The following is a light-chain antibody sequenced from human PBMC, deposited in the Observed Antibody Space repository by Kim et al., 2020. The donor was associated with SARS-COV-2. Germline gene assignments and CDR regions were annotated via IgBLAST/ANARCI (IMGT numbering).Light chain of an antibody. CDR2: EAS. Sequence: SSAGERATLSCRASQSLSGGHIAWYQQKPGQAPRLVIYEASIRASGVPDRFSGRGSGTDFSLTISRLEPEDVAVYYCQQYATSPSFGQGTKVDIK. CDR3: QQYATSPS. CDR1: QSLSGGH. V-gene: IGKV3-20*01. J-gene: IGKJ1*01.